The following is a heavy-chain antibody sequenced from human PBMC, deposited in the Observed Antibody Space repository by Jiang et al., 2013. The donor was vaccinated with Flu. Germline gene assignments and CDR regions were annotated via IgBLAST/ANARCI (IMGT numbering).Heavy chain of an antibody. D-gene: IGHD2-8*01. CDR3: ARACTNGVCYVRDAFDI. Sequence: PGASVKVSCKTSGYTFTDYYVHWVRQAPGQGLEWMGRIHPNSGDAHYAQKFQGRVTITADKSTSTAYMELSSLRSEDTAVYYCARACTNGVCYVRDAFDIWGQGTMVTVSS. J-gene: IGHJ3*02. V-gene: IGHV1-2*06. CDR2: IHPNSGDA. CDR1: GYTFTDYY.